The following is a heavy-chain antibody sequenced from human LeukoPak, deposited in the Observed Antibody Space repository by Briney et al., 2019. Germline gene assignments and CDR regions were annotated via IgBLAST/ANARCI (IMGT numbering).Heavy chain of an antibody. CDR1: GYTFTDYY. D-gene: IGHD3-22*01. Sequence: ASVKVSCKASGYTFTDYYIHWVRQAPGQGLEWMGWINPNSGGTNYAQKFQGRVTMTGDTSISTAYMELSRLRSDDTAVCYCARDLEDTSGFRLGGYWGQGTLVTVSS. V-gene: IGHV1-2*02. CDR2: INPNSGGT. CDR3: ARDLEDTSGFRLGGY. J-gene: IGHJ4*02.